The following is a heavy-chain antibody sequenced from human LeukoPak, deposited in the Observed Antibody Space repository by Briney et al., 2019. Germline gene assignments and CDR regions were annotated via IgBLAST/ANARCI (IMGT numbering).Heavy chain of an antibody. CDR2: INSDGSST. Sequence: GESLKISCAASGFTFSSYWMHWVRQAPGKGLVWVSRINSDGSSTSYADSVKGRFTISRDNAKNTLYLQMNSLSAEDTAVYYCAKGDNNWNYRSGTYYYYMDVWGKGTTVTVSS. D-gene: IGHD1-7*01. CDR3: AKGDNNWNYRSGTYYYYMDV. J-gene: IGHJ6*03. CDR1: GFTFSSYW. V-gene: IGHV3-74*01.